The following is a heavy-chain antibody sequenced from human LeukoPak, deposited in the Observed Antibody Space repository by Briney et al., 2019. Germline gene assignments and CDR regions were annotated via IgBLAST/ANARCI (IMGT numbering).Heavy chain of an antibody. CDR3: ARDQNFAMDV. CDR1: GGPTSDYY. CDR2: IYYSGST. Sequence: SETLSLTCTVSGGPTSDYYWSWIRQPPGKGLEWIGYIYYSGSTNYNPSLKSRVTISVDPSKNQFSLRLSSVTAADTAVYYCARDQNFAMDVWGKGTTVTVSS. J-gene: IGHJ6*03. V-gene: IGHV4-59*01.